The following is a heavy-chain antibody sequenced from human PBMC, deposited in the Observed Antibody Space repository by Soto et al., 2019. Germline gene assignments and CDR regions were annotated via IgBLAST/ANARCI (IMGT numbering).Heavy chain of an antibody. CDR2: LLRSGSSA. CDR3: ATDAIYGDGIWLMDS. D-gene: IGHD4-17*01. CDR1: GFTFRNYA. Sequence: GGSLRLCCAAFGFTFRNYAMTWARQAGGKGLEWVSSLLRSGSSAYYADSVRGRFPISSDTSANSLFLQIDNVGAEDMAVCYCATDAIYGDGIWLMDSWGQGTVVTVSS. V-gene: IGHV3-23*01. J-gene: IGHJ5*02.